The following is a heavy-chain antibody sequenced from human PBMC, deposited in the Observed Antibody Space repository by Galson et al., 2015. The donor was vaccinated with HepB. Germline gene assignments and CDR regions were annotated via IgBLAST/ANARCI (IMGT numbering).Heavy chain of an antibody. D-gene: IGHD6-13*01. CDR2: ISAYNGNT. V-gene: IGHV1-18*01. CDR1: GYTFTSYG. CDR3: ARDRPIPPSSSWYVKLRPNYYYYGMDV. J-gene: IGHJ6*02. Sequence: SVKVSCKASGYTFTSYGISWVRQAPGQGLEWMGWISAYNGNTNYAQKLQGRVTMTTDTSTSTAYMELRSLRSDDTAVYYCARDRPIPPSSSWYVKLRPNYYYYGMDVWGQGTTVTVSS.